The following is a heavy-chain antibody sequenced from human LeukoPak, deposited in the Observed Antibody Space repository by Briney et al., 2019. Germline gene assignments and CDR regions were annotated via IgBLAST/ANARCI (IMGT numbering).Heavy chain of an antibody. CDR3: ATETMVTEVYFQH. CDR1: GYTFTDYF. Sequence: GATVKISCKASGYTFTDYFMHWVQQAPGKGPEWMGRVDPEDGETLYAEKFQGRVTITADTSTDTAYMELNSLRSEDTAVYYCATETMVTEVYFQHWGQGTLVTVSS. CDR2: VDPEDGET. D-gene: IGHD5-18*01. V-gene: IGHV1-69-2*01. J-gene: IGHJ1*01.